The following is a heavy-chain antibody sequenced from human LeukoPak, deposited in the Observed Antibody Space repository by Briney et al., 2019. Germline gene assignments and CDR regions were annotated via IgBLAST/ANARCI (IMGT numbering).Heavy chain of an antibody. D-gene: IGHD2/OR15-2a*01. Sequence: GGSLRLSCATSDNYWMHWVRQAPGKGLVWVSHINSDGSWTSYADSVKGRFTISKDNAKNTVYLQMNSLRAEDTVVYYCVSFYETYWGRGTLVTVSS. CDR3: VSFYETY. V-gene: IGHV3-74*01. CDR2: INSDGSWT. J-gene: IGHJ4*02. CDR1: DNYW.